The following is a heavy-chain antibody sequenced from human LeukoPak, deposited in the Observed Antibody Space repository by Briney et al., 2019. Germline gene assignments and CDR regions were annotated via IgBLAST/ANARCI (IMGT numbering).Heavy chain of an antibody. CDR3: ARDRDIVVVPAALDY. CDR1: GFTFSSYS. Sequence: GGSLRLSCAASGFTFSSYSMNWVRQAPGKGLEWVSSISSSSSYIYYADTVKGRFTISRDNAKNSLYLQMNSLRAEDTAVYYCARDRDIVVVPAALDYWGQGTLVTVSS. J-gene: IGHJ4*02. CDR2: ISSSSSYI. V-gene: IGHV3-21*01. D-gene: IGHD2-2*01.